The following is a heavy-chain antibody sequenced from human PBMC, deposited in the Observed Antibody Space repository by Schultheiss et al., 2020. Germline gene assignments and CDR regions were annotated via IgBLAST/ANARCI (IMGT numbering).Heavy chain of an antibody. CDR1: GYSFTSYW. Sequence: GGSLRLSCKGSGYSFTSYWIGWVRQMPGKGLEWMGIIYPDDSGIRYSPSFQGQVTISADKSISTAYLQWSSLKASDSAMYYCARVEGGSPYNFDYWGQGTLVTVSS. CDR2: IYPDDSGI. V-gene: IGHV5-51*01. J-gene: IGHJ4*02. D-gene: IGHD3-16*01. CDR3: ARVEGGSPYNFDY.